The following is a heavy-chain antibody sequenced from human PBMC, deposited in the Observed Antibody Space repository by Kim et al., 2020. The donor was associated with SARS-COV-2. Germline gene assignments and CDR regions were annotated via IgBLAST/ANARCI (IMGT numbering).Heavy chain of an antibody. Sequence: GGSLRLSCTASGFTFSGYSMNWVRQAPGKGLEWVSYISSSSSTIHYADSVKGRFTISRDNAKNSLYLQMNSLRDEDTAVYFCARVYCSSTSCYQFEYWGQGTLVTVSS. CDR2: ISSSSSTI. J-gene: IGHJ4*02. V-gene: IGHV3-48*02. D-gene: IGHD2-2*01. CDR3: ARVYCSSTSCYQFEY. CDR1: GFTFSGYS.